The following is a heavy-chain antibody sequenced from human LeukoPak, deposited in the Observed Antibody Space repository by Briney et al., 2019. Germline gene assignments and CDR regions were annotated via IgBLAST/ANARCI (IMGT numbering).Heavy chain of an antibody. V-gene: IGHV4-59*08. D-gene: IGHD2-15*01. CDR1: GGSISSYY. Sequence: SETLSLTCTVSGGSISSYYWSWIRQPPGKGLEWIGYIYYSGSTNYNPSLKSRVTISVDTSKNQFSLKLSSVTAADTAVYYCARTLGYCSGGSCYSGWFDPWGQGTLVTVSS. CDR2: IYYSGST. J-gene: IGHJ5*02. CDR3: ARTLGYCSGGSCYSGWFDP.